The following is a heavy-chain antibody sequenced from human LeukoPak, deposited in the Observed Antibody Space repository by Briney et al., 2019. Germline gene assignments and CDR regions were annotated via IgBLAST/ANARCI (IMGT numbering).Heavy chain of an antibody. Sequence: SETLPLTCTVSGGSISSYFWSWIRQPPGKGLEWIGHIYYSGSTNYNPSLKSRVTVSVDTSKNQFSLKLSSVTAANTAVYYCARGAGNYYFYGMDVWGQGTTVTVSS. CDR2: IYYSGST. V-gene: IGHV4-59*01. CDR3: ARGAGNYYFYGMDV. CDR1: GGSISSYF. J-gene: IGHJ6*02.